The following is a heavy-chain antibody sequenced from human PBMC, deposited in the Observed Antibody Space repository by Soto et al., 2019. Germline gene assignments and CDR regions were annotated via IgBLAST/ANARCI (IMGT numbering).Heavy chain of an antibody. J-gene: IGHJ5*02. CDR3: WKNCGDDRTNL. D-gene: IGHD3-22*01. V-gene: IGHV1-18*04. CDR1: GYTFTSYG. CDR2: IASHDGST. Sequence: QVQLIQSAPEVKRPGASVRVSCRASGYTFTSYGLNWVRRAPGQGLEWMGRIASHDGSTVSAQSFQGRLTLTRDTFTNPGYLELGALESYDPGLYFCWKNCGDDRTNLWGQGTLVNVSS.